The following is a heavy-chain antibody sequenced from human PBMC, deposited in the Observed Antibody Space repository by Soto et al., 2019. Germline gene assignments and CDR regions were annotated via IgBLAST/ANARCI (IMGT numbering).Heavy chain of an antibody. J-gene: IGHJ4*02. V-gene: IGHV4-59*01. CDR3: AGGPNPYNFDY. Sequence: QVQLQESGPGLVKPSETLFLTCTVSGGSINNYKWSWIRQPPGKEPDWIGHVSYSGNTNYNPSLKSRVTISVDTSKNLCSLKLSSVTAADTALCYCAGGPNPYNFDYWGQGTLVTVSS. CDR2: VSYSGNT. D-gene: IGHD1-1*01. CDR1: GGSINNYK.